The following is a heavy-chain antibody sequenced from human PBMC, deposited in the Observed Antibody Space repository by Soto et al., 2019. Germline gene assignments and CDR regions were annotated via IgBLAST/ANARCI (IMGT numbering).Heavy chain of an antibody. V-gene: IGHV2-5*02. D-gene: IGHD3-10*01. CDR3: AHNSGSLDY. Sequence: QITLKESGPPLVKPTQTLTLTCTFSGFSLSTSGVGVGWIRQPPGKALEWLALIYWDDDKRYSPSLKSRLTNTKDTSKNQVVLTMTNRDPVETATYYCAHNSGSLDYWGQGTLVTVSS. J-gene: IGHJ4*02. CDR1: GFSLSTSGVG. CDR2: IYWDDDK.